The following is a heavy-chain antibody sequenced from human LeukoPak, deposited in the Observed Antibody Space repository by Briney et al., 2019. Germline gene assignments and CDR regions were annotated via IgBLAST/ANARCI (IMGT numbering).Heavy chain of an antibody. D-gene: IGHD5-12*01. J-gene: IGHJ4*02. CDR1: GYTFTIYG. CDR3: ARDMGFIVATINFDY. V-gene: IGHV1-18*01. CDR2: ISTYNGNP. Sequence: ASVKVSCKAAGYTFTIYGISWVRQAPGQGLEWMGWISTYNGNPNSAQKLQGRVTMTTDTSTSTAYIELRSLRSHNTAVYYCARDMGFIVATINFDYWGQGTLVTVSS.